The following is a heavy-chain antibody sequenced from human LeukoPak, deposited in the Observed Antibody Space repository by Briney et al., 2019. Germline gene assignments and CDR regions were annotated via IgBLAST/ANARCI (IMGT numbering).Heavy chain of an antibody. Sequence: SETLSLTCTVSGGSISSSSYYWGWIRQPPGKGLEWIGSIYYSGSTYYNPSLKSRVTISVDTSKNQFSLKLSSVTAADTAVYYCARLQQGRQGYYYYMDVWGKGTTVTVSS. CDR2: IYYSGST. D-gene: IGHD1-1*01. V-gene: IGHV4-39*01. CDR3: ARLQQGRQGYYYYMDV. J-gene: IGHJ6*03. CDR1: GGSISSSSYY.